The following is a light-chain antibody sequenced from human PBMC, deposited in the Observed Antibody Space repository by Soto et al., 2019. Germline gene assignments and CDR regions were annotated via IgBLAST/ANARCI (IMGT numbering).Light chain of an antibody. CDR1: QSISSW. V-gene: IGKV1-5*01. CDR3: QQYSNYWT. Sequence: DIQMTQSPSTLSASVGDRVTITCRAGQSISSWLAWYQQQPGKAPKLLIYDASTLESGVPSRFSGSGSVTEFTLTISSLQPDDFATYYCQQYSNYWTFGQGTKVEIK. J-gene: IGKJ1*01. CDR2: DAS.